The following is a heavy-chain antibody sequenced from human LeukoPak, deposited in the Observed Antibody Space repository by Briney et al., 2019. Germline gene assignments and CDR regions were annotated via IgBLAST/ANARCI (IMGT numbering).Heavy chain of an antibody. CDR3: ARTNELGYCSSTSCYTVFYMDV. CDR2: ISSSSSYI. CDR1: GFTFSSYS. V-gene: IGHV3-21*01. D-gene: IGHD2-2*02. J-gene: IGHJ6*03. Sequence: SGGSLRLSCAASGFTFSSYSMNWVRQAPGKGLEWVSSISSSSSYIYYADSVKGRFTISRDNAKNSLYLQMNSLRAEDTAVYYCARTNELGYCSSTSCYTVFYMDVWGKGTTVTVS.